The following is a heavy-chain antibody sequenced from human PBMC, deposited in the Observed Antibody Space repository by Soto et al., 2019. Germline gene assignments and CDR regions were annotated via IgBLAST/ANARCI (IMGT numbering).Heavy chain of an antibody. CDR2: INHFGSP. V-gene: IGHV4-34*01. CDR3: ASLNGGRFLDKGDY. CDR1: NGSFMGYY. D-gene: IGHD3-3*01. J-gene: IGHJ4*02. Sequence: QVQLHQWGAGLLKPSETLSLTCGVYNGSFMGYYWTWVRQPPGKGLEWIGEINHFGSPNYNPSLKSRVDISIDPCTHQFSLSLRSLTAADTAVYYCASLNGGRFLDKGDYWGQGILVTVSS.